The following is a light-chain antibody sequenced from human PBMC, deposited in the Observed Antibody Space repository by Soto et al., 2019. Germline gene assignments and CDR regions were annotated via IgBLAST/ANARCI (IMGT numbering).Light chain of an antibody. Sequence: QSALAQPASVSGSPGQSITISCAGTNRDVGGYNYVSWYQQYPGKAPKLIIYEVTYRPSGVSNRFSGSKSGNTASLTISGLQAEDEADYYCSSYSCSSALDVIFGGGTKVTVL. J-gene: IGLJ2*01. CDR1: NRDVGGYNY. CDR2: EVT. CDR3: SSYSCSSALDVI. V-gene: IGLV2-14*01.